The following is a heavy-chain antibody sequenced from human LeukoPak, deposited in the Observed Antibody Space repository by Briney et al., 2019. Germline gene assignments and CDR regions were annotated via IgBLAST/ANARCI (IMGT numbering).Heavy chain of an antibody. J-gene: IGHJ4*02. Sequence: SETLSLTCTVSGGSISSYYWSWIRQPPGKGLEWIGYIYYSGSTNYNPSLKSRVTISVDTSKNQFSLKLSSVTAADTAVYYCAGDFPPSNYWGQGTLVTVSS. CDR3: AGDFPPSNY. V-gene: IGHV4-59*01. CDR1: GGSISSYY. CDR2: IYYSGST.